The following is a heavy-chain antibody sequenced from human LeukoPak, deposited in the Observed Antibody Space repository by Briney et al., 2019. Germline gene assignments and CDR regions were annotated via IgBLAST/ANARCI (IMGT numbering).Heavy chain of an antibody. D-gene: IGHD5-18*01. CDR2: INPNSGGT. V-gene: IGHV1-2*02. CDR1: GYTFTGYY. Sequence: ASVKVSCKASGYTFTGYYMHWVRQAPGQGLEWMGWINPNSGGTNYAQKFQGRVTMTRDTSISTAYMELSRLRSDDTAVYYCARAQGQSGYGYGAAYYYYMDVWGRGTTVTVSS. CDR3: ARAQGQSGYGYGAAYYYYMDV. J-gene: IGHJ6*03.